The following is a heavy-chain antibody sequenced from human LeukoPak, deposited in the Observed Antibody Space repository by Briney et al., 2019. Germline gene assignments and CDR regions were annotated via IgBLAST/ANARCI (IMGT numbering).Heavy chain of an antibody. D-gene: IGHD2-2*01. CDR2: IYTSGST. Sequence: SQTLSLTCTVSGGSISSGSYYWSWIRQPAGKGLEWIGRIYTSGSTNYNPSLKSRVTISVDTSKNQFSLKLSSVTAADTAVYYCAAGVSADNPAHYYYYYYMDVWGKGTTVTVSS. CDR1: GGSISSGSYY. V-gene: IGHV4-61*02. CDR3: AAGVSADNPAHYYYYYYMDV. J-gene: IGHJ6*03.